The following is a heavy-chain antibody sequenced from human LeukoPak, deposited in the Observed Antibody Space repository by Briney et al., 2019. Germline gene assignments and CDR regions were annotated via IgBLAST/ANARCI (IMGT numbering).Heavy chain of an antibody. Sequence: SETLSLTCAVYGGSFSGYYWSWIRQPPGKGLEWIGEINHSGSTNYNPSLKSRVTISVDTSKNQFSLKLSSVTAADTAVYYCARHGDGYNSETDFDYWGQGTLVTVSS. D-gene: IGHD5-24*01. CDR2: INHSGST. CDR1: GGSFSGYY. V-gene: IGHV4-34*01. J-gene: IGHJ4*02. CDR3: ARHGDGYNSETDFDY.